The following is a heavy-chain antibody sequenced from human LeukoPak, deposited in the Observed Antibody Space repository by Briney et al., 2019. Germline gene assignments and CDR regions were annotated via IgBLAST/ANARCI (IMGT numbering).Heavy chain of an antibody. Sequence: GGSLRLSCAASGFTFSSYWMSWVRQARGKGLEWVANIKQDGSEKYYVDSVKGRFTISRDNAKNSLYLQMTSLRAEDTAVYYCARGGDILTGYYNIRAFDIWGQGTMVTVSS. J-gene: IGHJ3*02. CDR1: GFTFSSYW. V-gene: IGHV3-7*03. CDR3: ARGGDILTGYYNIRAFDI. D-gene: IGHD3-9*01. CDR2: IKQDGSEK.